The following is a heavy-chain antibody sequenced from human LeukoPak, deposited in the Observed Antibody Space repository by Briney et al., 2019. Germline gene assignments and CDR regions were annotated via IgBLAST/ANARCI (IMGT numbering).Heavy chain of an antibody. V-gene: IGHV4-4*02. Sequence: SETLSLTCAVSGGSISSSNWWSWVRQPPGKGLEWIGYIYHSGSTYYNPSLKSRITISVDRSKNQFSLKLSSVTAADTAVYYCLRVVPAAMKFVDAFDIWGQGTMVTVSS. J-gene: IGHJ3*02. CDR1: GGSISSSNW. CDR2: IYHSGST. D-gene: IGHD2-2*01. CDR3: LRVVPAAMKFVDAFDI.